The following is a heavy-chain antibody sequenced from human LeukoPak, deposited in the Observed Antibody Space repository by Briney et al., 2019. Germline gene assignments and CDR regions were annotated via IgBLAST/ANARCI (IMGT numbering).Heavy chain of an antibody. Sequence: SETLSLTCTVSGGSISSSSYYWGWIRQPPGKGLEWIGSIYYSGSTYYNPSLKSRVTISVDTSKNQFSLKLSSVTAADTAVYYCAISPLTWFDHWGQGTLVTVSS. CDR2: IYYSGST. CDR1: GGSISSSSYY. CDR3: AISPLTWFDH. V-gene: IGHV4-39*01. J-gene: IGHJ5*02.